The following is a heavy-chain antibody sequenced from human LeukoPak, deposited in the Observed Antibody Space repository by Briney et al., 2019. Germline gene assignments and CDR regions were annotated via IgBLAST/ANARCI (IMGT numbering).Heavy chain of an antibody. Sequence: GGSLRLSCAASELTLSDNYMSWIRQAPGRGLEWVSFIYSGGSTYYADSVRGRFIISRDNSKNTLYLQMNSLRAEDTAVYYCAKSSKDLWFGELYYFDYWGQGTLVTVSS. CDR1: ELTLSDNY. CDR3: AKSSKDLWFGELYYFDY. D-gene: IGHD3-10*01. CDR2: IYSGGST. J-gene: IGHJ4*02. V-gene: IGHV3-53*01.